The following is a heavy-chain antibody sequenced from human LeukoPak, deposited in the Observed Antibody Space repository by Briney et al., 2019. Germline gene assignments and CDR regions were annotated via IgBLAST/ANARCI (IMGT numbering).Heavy chain of an antibody. J-gene: IGHJ4*02. Sequence: GGSLRLSCAASGFTFSNAWMSWVRQAPGKGLEWVGRIKSKTDGGTTDYAAPVKGRFTISRDDSKNTLYLQMNSLKTEDTAVYYCTTDPSDSGYLYYFDYWGQGTLVTVSS. CDR1: GFTFSNAW. CDR2: IKSKTDGGTT. V-gene: IGHV3-15*01. D-gene: IGHD5-12*01. CDR3: TTDPSDSGYLYYFDY.